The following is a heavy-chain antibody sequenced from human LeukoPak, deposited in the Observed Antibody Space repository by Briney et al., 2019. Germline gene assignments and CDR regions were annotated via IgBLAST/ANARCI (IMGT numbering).Heavy chain of an antibody. CDR2: ISVIGTYT. J-gene: IGHJ4*02. D-gene: IGHD3-10*01. Sequence: GSLRLSCAASGFTFSDYYMSWIRQAPGKGLEWVSYISVIGTYTNSAVKGRFTISRDNAKSSLYLQMNSLRAEDTAVYYCARAFGASGRFDYWGQGTLVTVSS. V-gene: IGHV3-11*05. CDR3: ARAFGASGRFDY. CDR1: GFTFSDYY.